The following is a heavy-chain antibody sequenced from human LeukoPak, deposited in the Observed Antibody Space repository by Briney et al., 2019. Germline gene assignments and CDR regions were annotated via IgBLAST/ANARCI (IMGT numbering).Heavy chain of an antibody. J-gene: IGHJ4*02. CDR1: GFTFSNYG. CDR3: ARGSPPDY. CDR2: IPYDGTNK. Sequence: PGGSLRLSCAPSGFTFSNYGMHWVRQAPGKGLEWVAFIPYDGTNKYYADSVKGRFTISRDNSKNTLYLQINSLRAEDTAVYYCARGSPPDYWGQGTLVTVSS. V-gene: IGHV3-30*02.